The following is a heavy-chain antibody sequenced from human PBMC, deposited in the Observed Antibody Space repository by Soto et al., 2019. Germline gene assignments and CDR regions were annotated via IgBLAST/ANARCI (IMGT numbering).Heavy chain of an antibody. CDR1: GGSISNSNW. V-gene: IGHV4-4*02. CDR3: ARRPIVGAAI. J-gene: IGHJ4*02. CDR2: IFHSGST. D-gene: IGHD1-26*01. Sequence: QVQLQESGPGLVKPSGTLSLTCAVFGGSISNSNWWTWVRQPPGKGLDWIGEIFHSGSTNYNSSLMGRVTISVDKANNQFSLKLSSVTAADTAVYYCARRPIVGAAIWGQGTVVTVSS.